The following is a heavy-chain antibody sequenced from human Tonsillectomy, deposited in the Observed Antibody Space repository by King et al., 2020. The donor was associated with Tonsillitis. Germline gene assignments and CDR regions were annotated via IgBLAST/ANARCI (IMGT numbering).Heavy chain of an antibody. CDR3: ARQLANFYYFDY. Sequence: VQLQESGPGLVKPSETLSLTCTVSGGSITGYFWSWIRQPPGNGLEWIAYIHNSGSTNYNPSLKSRVTISVDTSKNQFSLKLTSVTAADTAVYYCARQLANFYYFDYWGQGTLLTVSS. CDR2: IHNSGST. V-gene: IGHV4-59*08. D-gene: IGHD2/OR15-2a*01. J-gene: IGHJ4*02. CDR1: GGSITGYF.